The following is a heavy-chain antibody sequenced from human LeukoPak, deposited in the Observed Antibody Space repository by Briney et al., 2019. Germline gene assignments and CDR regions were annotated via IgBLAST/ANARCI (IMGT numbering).Heavy chain of an antibody. V-gene: IGHV3-48*03. Sequence: PGGSLRLSCAASGFTFSSYEMNWVRQAPGKGLEWVSYISSSGSTIYYADSVKGRFTISRDNAKNSLYLQMNSLRAEDTAVYYCAEPYGDYVGYWGQGTLVTVSS. CDR2: ISSSGSTI. J-gene: IGHJ4*02. CDR3: AEPYGDYVGY. CDR1: GFTFSSYE. D-gene: IGHD4-17*01.